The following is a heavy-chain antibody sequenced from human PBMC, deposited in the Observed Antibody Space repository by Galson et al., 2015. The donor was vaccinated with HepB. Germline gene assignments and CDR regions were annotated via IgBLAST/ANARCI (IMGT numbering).Heavy chain of an antibody. CDR2: ISWNSGSI. V-gene: IGHV3-9*01. D-gene: IGHD3-22*01. Sequence: SLRLSCAASGFTFDDYAMHWVRQAPGKGLEWVSGISWNSGSIGYADSVKGRFTISRDSAKNSLYLQMNSLRAEDTALYYCAKDYYYDSSGYYYASPLDYWGQGTLVTVSS. CDR1: GFTFDDYA. J-gene: IGHJ4*02. CDR3: AKDYYYDSSGYYYASPLDY.